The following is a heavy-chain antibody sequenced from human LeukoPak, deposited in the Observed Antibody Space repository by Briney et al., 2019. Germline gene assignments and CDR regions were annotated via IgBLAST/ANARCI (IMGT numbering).Heavy chain of an antibody. Sequence: PSETLSLTCTVSGGSMNTRSYYWAWIRQPPGKGLEWIGSISYTGSTYDNPSLKSRVTMSGDTSKNQFSLKLSSVTAADTAIYYCARGTVGDILWWKYEWFDPWGQGTLVTVSS. CDR2: ISYTGST. V-gene: IGHV4-39*01. J-gene: IGHJ5*02. D-gene: IGHD2-21*01. CDR3: ARGTVGDILWWKYEWFDP. CDR1: GGSMNTRSYY.